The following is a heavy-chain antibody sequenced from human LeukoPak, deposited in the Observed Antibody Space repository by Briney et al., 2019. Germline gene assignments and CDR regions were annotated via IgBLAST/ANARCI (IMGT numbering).Heavy chain of an antibody. CDR3: ARAIRYQLLPDN. CDR1: GGSISSGGYS. J-gene: IGHJ4*02. Sequence: PSQTLSLTCAVSGGSISSGGYSWSWIRQPPGKGLEWIGYIYHSGSTYYNPSLKSRVTISVDRSKNQFSLKLSSVTAADTAVYYCARAIRYQLLPDNWGQGTLVTVSS. D-gene: IGHD2-2*01. CDR2: IYHSGST. V-gene: IGHV4-30-2*01.